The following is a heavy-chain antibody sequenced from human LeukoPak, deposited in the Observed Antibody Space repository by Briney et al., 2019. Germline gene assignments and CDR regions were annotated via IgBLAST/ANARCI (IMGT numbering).Heavy chain of an antibody. V-gene: IGHV3-74*01. J-gene: IGHJ3*02. CDR3: ARGGTYLLDAFDI. CDR1: GFTFSSYW. CDR2: IDSDGSST. Sequence: PGGSLRLSCAASGFTFSSYWMHWVRQAPGKGLVWVSRIDSDGSSTSYADSVRGRFTISRDNAKNTLYLQMNSLRAEDTAVYFCARGGTYLLDAFDIWGQGTMVTVSS. D-gene: IGHD1-26*01.